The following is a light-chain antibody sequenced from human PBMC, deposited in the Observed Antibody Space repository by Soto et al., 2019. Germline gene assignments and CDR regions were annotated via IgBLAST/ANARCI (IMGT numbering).Light chain of an antibody. J-gene: IGKJ4*01. Sequence: EIVLTQSPATLSLSPGERATLSCRASQSVSRYLAWYQQKPGQAPRLLIYDASNRATGIPARFSGSGSGTDFTLTISSLEPEDFAVYYCQQRSDWRTFGGGTKVDIK. CDR3: QQRSDWRT. CDR2: DAS. CDR1: QSVSRY. V-gene: IGKV3-11*01.